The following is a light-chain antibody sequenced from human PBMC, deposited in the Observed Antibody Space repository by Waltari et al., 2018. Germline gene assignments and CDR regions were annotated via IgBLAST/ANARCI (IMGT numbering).Light chain of an antibody. Sequence: EIVLTQSPGTLSLSPGERATLSCRASQSVSSNYLAWYQQKPGQAPRLLFYGASSRATGIPDRFSGSGSGTDFTLTISRLEPEDFAVYYCQQYGSSPFTFGPGTKVVIK. J-gene: IGKJ3*01. V-gene: IGKV3-20*01. CDR3: QQYGSSPFT. CDR2: GAS. CDR1: QSVSSNY.